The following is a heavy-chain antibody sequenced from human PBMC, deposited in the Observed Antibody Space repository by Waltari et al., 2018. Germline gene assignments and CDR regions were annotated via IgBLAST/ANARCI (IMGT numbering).Heavy chain of an antibody. Sequence: EVQLVESGGGLVKSGGSQRLSCAASGFTFSSYSMNWVRQAPGKGWEWLSIISRSSTYRYDSDSVKGRFTISRDNAKNSVFLQMNSLRAEDTAMYYCARAGLSASGVVLDDAFDIWGQGTMVIVSS. CDR3: ARAGLSASGVVLDDAFDI. V-gene: IGHV3-21*05. CDR1: GFTFSSYS. D-gene: IGHD3-3*01. J-gene: IGHJ3*02. CDR2: ISRSSTYR.